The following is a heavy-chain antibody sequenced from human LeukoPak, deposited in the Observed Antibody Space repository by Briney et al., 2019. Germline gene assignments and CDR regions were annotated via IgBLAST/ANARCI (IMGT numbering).Heavy chain of an antibody. Sequence: PGGSLRLSCAASGFTFSSYWMHWVRQAPGKGLVWVSRINTDGSSTSYADSVKGRFTISRDNSKNTLYLQMNSLTAEDTAVYYCAKDRGDYYGSGEPGDYWGQGTLVTVSS. CDR2: INTDGSST. D-gene: IGHD3-10*01. J-gene: IGHJ4*02. CDR3: AKDRGDYYGSGEPGDY. CDR1: GFTFSSYW. V-gene: IGHV3-74*01.